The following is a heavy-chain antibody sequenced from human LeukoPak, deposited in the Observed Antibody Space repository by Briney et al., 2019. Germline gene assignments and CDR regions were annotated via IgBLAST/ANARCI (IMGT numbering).Heavy chain of an antibody. CDR3: ATYVDTVRYDAFDV. CDR1: GFTFSDYY. CDR2: ISNSDNTI. D-gene: IGHD5-18*01. V-gene: IGHV3-11*04. Sequence: PGGSLRLSCAAFGFTFSDYYMSWIRQAPGKGLEWVSYISNSDNTIYYADSVKGRFTISRDNAKNSLYLQMNSLRAEDTAVYYCATYVDTVRYDAFDVWGQGTMVTVSS. J-gene: IGHJ3*01.